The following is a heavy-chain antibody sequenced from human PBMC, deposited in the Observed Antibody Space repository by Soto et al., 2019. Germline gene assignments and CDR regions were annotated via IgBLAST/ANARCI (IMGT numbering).Heavy chain of an antibody. CDR1: GFTFSSYS. Sequence: GGSLRLSCAASGFTFSSYSMNWVRQAPGKGLEWVSSISSSSSYIYYADSVKGRFTISRDNAKNSLYLQMNSLRAEDTAVYYCARDHTYYYGSGSYPGMDVWGQGTTVTVSS. D-gene: IGHD3-10*01. V-gene: IGHV3-21*01. CDR3: ARDHTYYYGSGSYPGMDV. CDR2: ISSSSSYI. J-gene: IGHJ6*02.